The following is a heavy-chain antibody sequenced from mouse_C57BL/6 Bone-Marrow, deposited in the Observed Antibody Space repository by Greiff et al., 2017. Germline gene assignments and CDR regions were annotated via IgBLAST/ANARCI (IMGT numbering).Heavy chain of an antibody. D-gene: IGHD1-1*01. Sequence: QVQLQQPGAELVKPGASVKLSCKASGYTFTSYWMQWVKQRPGQGLEWIGEIDPSDSYTNYNQKFKGKATLTVDTSSSTAYMQLSSLTSEYSAVYYCARWGLLPYYAMDYWGQGTSVTVSS. CDR2: IDPSDSYT. CDR1: GYTFTSYW. CDR3: ARWGLLPYYAMDY. V-gene: IGHV1-50*01. J-gene: IGHJ4*01.